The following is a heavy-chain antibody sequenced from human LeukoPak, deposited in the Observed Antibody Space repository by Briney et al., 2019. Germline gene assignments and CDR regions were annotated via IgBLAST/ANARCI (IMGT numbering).Heavy chain of an antibody. CDR2: IYYSGST. V-gene: IGHV4-30-4*08. CDR1: GGSISSGDYY. CDR3: ARVTCSSTSCYNPVDY. J-gene: IGHJ4*02. Sequence: SETLSLTCTVSGGSISSGDYYWSWIRQPPGKGLEWIGYIYYSGSTYYNPSLKSRVTISVDTSKKQFSLKLSSVTAADTAVYYCARVTCSSTSCYNPVDYWGQGTLVTVSS. D-gene: IGHD2-2*02.